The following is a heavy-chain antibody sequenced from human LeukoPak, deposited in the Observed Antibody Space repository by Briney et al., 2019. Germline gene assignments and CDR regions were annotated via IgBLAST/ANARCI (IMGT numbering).Heavy chain of an antibody. V-gene: IGHV3-7*04. J-gene: IGHJ6*03. CDR3: AKEQQPPYYYYYMDV. CDR2: IKQDGSEK. D-gene: IGHD6-13*01. Sequence: PGGSLRLSCTASGFTFSGAWMTWVRQAPGKGLEWVANIKQDGSEKYYVDSVKGRFTISRDNAENSLYLQMNSLRAEDTAVYYCAKEQQPPYYYYYMDVWGKGTTVTVSS. CDR1: GFTFSGAW.